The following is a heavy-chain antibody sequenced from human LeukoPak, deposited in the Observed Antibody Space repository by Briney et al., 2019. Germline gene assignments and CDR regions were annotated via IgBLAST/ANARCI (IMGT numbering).Heavy chain of an antibody. CDR2: INPNSGGT. Sequence: ASVKVSCKASGYTFTGYYMHWVRQAPGQGLEWMGWINPNSGGTNYAQKFQGRVTMTRDTSISTAYMELSRLRSDDTAVYYCAREVGMIAAVGNGMDYYGMDVWGQGTTVTVSS. CDR1: GYTFTGYY. D-gene: IGHD6-13*01. V-gene: IGHV1-2*02. J-gene: IGHJ6*02. CDR3: AREVGMIAAVGNGMDYYGMDV.